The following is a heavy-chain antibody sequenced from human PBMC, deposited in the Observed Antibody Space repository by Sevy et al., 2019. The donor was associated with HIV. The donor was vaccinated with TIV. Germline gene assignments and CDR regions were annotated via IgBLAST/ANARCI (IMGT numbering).Heavy chain of an antibody. Sequence: GWSLRLSCEVSGFTFSDYGMHWVRQAPGKGLEWVAFISNDGSKKYYGDLVEGRFTVSRDNSKDSLHLQMNSLRADDTVVYYCARDKFGGLIAGSYFASWGQGTLVTVSS. J-gene: IGHJ4*02. CDR1: GFTFSDYG. CDR3: ARDKFGGLIAGSYFAS. CDR2: ISNDGSKK. V-gene: IGHV3-30-3*01. D-gene: IGHD3-16*02.